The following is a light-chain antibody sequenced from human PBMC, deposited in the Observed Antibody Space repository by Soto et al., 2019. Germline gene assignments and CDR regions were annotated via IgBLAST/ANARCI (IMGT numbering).Light chain of an antibody. V-gene: IGKV3-15*01. Sequence: EIVMTQSPATLSVSPGERATLSCRASERVSSNLAWYQQKPGQAPRLLIYGASTRATGIPARFSGSVSGTDFTLTISSLQSEDFAVYYCQQYNTWPRTFGQGTKVEIK. J-gene: IGKJ1*01. CDR2: GAS. CDR3: QQYNTWPRT. CDR1: ERVSSN.